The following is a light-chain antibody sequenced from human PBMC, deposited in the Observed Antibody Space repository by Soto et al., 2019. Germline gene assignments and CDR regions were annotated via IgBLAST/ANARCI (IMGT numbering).Light chain of an antibody. CDR3: QQYNSYPYI. J-gene: IGKJ2*01. CDR1: QSISSW. CDR2: KAS. Sequence: DIQMTQSPSTLSASVGDRVTITCRASQSISSWLAWYQQKPGKAPKLLIYKASSLESGVPSRFSGSGSGTEFTLTISSLQPDDLASYYCQQYNSYPYIFGQGTKLEIK. V-gene: IGKV1-5*03.